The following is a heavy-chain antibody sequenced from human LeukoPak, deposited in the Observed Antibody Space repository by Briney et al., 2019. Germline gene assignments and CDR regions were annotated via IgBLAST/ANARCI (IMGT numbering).Heavy chain of an antibody. CDR3: ARARPTVTHGDY. J-gene: IGHJ4*02. CDR1: GFTFSSYS. CDR2: ISSSSSYI. V-gene: IGHV3-21*01. Sequence: GGSLRLSCAASGFTFSSYSMNWVRQAPGKGLEWVSSISSSSSYIYYADSVKGRFTISRDNAKNSLYLQMNSLRAEDTAVYYRARARPTVTHGDYWGQGTLVPVSS. D-gene: IGHD4-17*01.